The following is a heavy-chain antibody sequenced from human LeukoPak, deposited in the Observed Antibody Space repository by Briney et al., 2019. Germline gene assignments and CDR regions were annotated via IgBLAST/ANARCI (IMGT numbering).Heavy chain of an antibody. V-gene: IGHV4-34*01. CDR1: GGSFSYFY. Sequence: PSETLSLTCAVYGGSFSYFYWSWVRQPPGKGLEWIGEINHTGGTNYNPSLKSRVTISVDTSKNQFSLKLSSVTAADTAVYYCAREGPLCGGDCWYFDYWGQGTLVTVSS. D-gene: IGHD2-21*02. CDR3: AREGPLCGGDCWYFDY. J-gene: IGHJ4*02. CDR2: INHTGGT.